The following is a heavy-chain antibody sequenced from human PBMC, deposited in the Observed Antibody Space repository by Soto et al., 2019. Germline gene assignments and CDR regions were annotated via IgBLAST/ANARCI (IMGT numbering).Heavy chain of an antibody. CDR2: IGTAGDT. CDR3: ARAQNIVATTASDAFDI. Sequence: EVQLVESGGGLVQPGGSLRLSCAASGFTFSSYDMHWVRQATGKGLEWVSAIGTAGDTYYPGSVKGRFTISRENAKNSLYLQMYSLRAGDTAVYYCARAQNIVATTASDAFDIWGQGTMVTVSS. V-gene: IGHV3-13*04. D-gene: IGHD5-12*01. CDR1: GFTFSSYD. J-gene: IGHJ3*02.